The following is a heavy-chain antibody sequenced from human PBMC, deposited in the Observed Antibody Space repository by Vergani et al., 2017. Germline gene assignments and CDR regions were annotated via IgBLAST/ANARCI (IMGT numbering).Heavy chain of an antibody. D-gene: IGHD3-9*01. J-gene: IGHJ4*02. V-gene: IGHV3-23*01. CDR3: ADLYCDNGFSPF. CDR2: ISGQNFRT. Sequence: EVQLLESGGGSAQPGESLRLSCVASGFTFTAHGVNWVRQAPGKGLEWVSGISGQNFRTHYADSVKGRFTISRDDSKNTVYLQINSLRAEDTAFYYCADLYCDNGFSPFWGQGTLVTVSS. CDR1: GFTFTAHG.